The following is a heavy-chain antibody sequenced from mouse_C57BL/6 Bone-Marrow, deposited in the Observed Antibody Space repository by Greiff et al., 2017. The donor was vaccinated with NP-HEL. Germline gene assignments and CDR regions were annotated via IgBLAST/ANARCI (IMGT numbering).Heavy chain of an antibody. CDR3: ASELGRFDY. J-gene: IGHJ2*01. CDR2: ISDGGSYT. Sequence: DVKLVESGGGLVKPGGSLKLSCAASGFTFSSYAMSWVRQTPEKRLEWVATISDGGSYTYYPDNVKGRFTISRDNAKNNLYLQMSHLKSEDTAMYYCASELGRFDYWGQGTTLTVSS. V-gene: IGHV5-4*03. D-gene: IGHD4-1*01. CDR1: GFTFSSYA.